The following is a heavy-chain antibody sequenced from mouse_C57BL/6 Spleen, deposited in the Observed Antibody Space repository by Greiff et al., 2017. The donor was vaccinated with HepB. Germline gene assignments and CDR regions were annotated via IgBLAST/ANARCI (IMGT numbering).Heavy chain of an antibody. CDR2: INPSTGGT. V-gene: IGHV1-42*01. Sequence: VQLKQSGPELVKPGASVKISCKASGYSFTGYYMNWVKQSPEKSLEWIGEINPSTGGTTYNQKFKAKATLTVDKSSSTAYMQLKSLTSEDSAVYYCARTTVVAPFGYWGQGTTLTVSS. CDR1: GYSFTGYY. CDR3: ARTTVVAPFGY. D-gene: IGHD1-1*01. J-gene: IGHJ2*01.